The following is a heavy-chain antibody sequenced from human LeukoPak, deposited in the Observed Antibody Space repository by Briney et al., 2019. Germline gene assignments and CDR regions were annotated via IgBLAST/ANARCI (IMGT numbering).Heavy chain of an antibody. V-gene: IGHV3-30-3*01. Sequence: PGRSLRLSCAASGFTFSSYAMHWVRQAPGKGLEWVAVISYDGSNKYYADSVKGRFTISRDNSKNTLYLQMNSLRAEDTAVYYCASPIVVVPAANDGFDYWGQGTLVTVSS. CDR2: ISYDGSNK. CDR1: GFTFSSYA. CDR3: ASPIVVVPAANDGFDY. D-gene: IGHD2-2*01. J-gene: IGHJ4*02.